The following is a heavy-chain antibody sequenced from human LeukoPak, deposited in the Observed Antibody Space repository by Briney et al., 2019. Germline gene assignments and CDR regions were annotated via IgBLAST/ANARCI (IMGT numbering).Heavy chain of an antibody. J-gene: IGHJ4*02. D-gene: IGHD3-22*01. CDR2: IYYSGST. CDR1: GGSISSGDYY. Sequence: SETLSLTCTVSGGSISSGDYYWSWIRQPPGKGLEWIGYIYYSGSTYYNPSLKSRVTISVDTSKNQFSLKLSSVTAADTAVYYRAREGKLDSSGYTYWGQGTLVTVSS. CDR3: AREGKLDSSGYTY. V-gene: IGHV4-30-4*01.